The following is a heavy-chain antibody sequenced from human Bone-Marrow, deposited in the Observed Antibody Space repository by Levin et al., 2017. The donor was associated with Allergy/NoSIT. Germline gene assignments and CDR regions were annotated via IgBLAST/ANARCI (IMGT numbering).Heavy chain of an antibody. CDR3: ARELKDGDYAFDY. CDR1: GDSLSSYG. V-gene: IGHV1-69*10. CDR2: IMNSFGIV. D-gene: IGHD4-17*01. Sequence: SVKVSCKASGDSLSSYGVSWVRQAPGRGPEWMGGIMNSFGIVKYAQKFQGRITISAEKSTNTVYMELRRLSSEDTAMYYCARELKDGDYAFDYWGQGTQVTVSS. J-gene: IGHJ4*02.